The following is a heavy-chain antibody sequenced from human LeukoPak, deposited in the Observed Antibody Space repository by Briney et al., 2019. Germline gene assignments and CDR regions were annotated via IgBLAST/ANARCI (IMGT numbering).Heavy chain of an antibody. D-gene: IGHD3-10*01. Sequence: SETLSLTCAVYGGSFSGYYWTWIRQPPGKGLEWIGYFYNSGSTDYNPSLKSRVTISVDTSKNQFSLKLSSMTAADTAVYYCARGALLWFGDRMEYYFDYWGQGTLVTVSS. CDR3: ARGALLWFGDRMEYYFDY. CDR1: GGSFSGYY. CDR2: FYNSGST. J-gene: IGHJ4*02. V-gene: IGHV4-59*01.